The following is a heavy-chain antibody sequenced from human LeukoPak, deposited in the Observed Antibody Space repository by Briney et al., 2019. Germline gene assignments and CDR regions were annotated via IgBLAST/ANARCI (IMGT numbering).Heavy chain of an antibody. CDR3: ARSRRVVAALYYYYYMDV. Sequence: SETLSLTCTVSGGSISSYYWTWIRQPPGKGLEWIGYIYYSGSTNYNPSLKSRVTISVDTSKNRFSLKLTSVTAADTAVYYCARSRRVVAALYYYYYMDVWGKGTTVTVSS. V-gene: IGHV4-59*01. CDR1: GGSISSYY. CDR2: IYYSGST. J-gene: IGHJ6*03. D-gene: IGHD2-15*01.